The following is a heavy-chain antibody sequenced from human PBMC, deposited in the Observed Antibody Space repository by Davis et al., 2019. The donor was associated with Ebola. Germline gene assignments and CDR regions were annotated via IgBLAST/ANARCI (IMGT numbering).Heavy chain of an antibody. CDR2: INHSGST. CDR1: GGSFSGYY. Sequence: MPSETLSLTCAVYGGSFSGYYWSWIRQPPGKGLEWIGEINHSGSTNYNPSPKSRVTISVDTSKNQFSLKLSSVTAADTAVYYCARQELLRFLEWSFDYWGQGTLVTVSS. CDR3: ARQELLRFLEWSFDY. V-gene: IGHV4-34*01. D-gene: IGHD3-3*01. J-gene: IGHJ4*02.